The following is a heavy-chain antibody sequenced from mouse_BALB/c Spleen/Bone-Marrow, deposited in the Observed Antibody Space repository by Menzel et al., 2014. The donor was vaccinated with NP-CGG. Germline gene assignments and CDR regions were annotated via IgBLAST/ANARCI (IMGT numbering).Heavy chain of an antibody. J-gene: IGHJ2*01. Sequence: EVMLVESGGGLVQPGGSRKLSCAASGFTFSSFGMHWVRQAPEKGPEWVAYISSGSSTIYYADTVKGRFTISRDNPKNTLFLQMTSLRSEDTAMYYCASSPYGYFDYWGQGTTLTVSS. CDR2: ISSGSSTI. D-gene: IGHD1-1*01. V-gene: IGHV5-17*02. CDR3: ASSPYGYFDY. CDR1: GFTFSSFG.